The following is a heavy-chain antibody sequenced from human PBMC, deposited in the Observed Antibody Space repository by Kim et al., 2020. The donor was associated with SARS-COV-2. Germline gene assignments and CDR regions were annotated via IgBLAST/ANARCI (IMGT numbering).Heavy chain of an antibody. V-gene: IGHV4-59*01. CDR1: GGSISTYY. D-gene: IGHD2-21*01. Sequence: SETLSLTCTVSGGSISTYYWSWIRQPPGKGLEWIGYIYYSGSTNYNPSLKSRVIISVDTSKNQFSLKLSSVTAADTAVYYCARAVINSNLTPFEYWGQG. CDR3: ARAVINSNLTPFEY. CDR2: IYYSGST. J-gene: IGHJ4*02.